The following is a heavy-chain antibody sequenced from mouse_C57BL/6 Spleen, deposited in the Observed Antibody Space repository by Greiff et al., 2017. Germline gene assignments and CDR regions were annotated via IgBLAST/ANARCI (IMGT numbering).Heavy chain of an antibody. CDR2: INPSSGYT. CDR1: GYTFTSYT. CDR3: ARSDGSSYWYFDV. J-gene: IGHJ1*03. V-gene: IGHV1-4*01. Sequence: VQRVESGAELARPGASVKMSCKASGYTFTSYTMHWVKQRPGQGLEWIGYINPSSGYTKYNQKFKDKATLTADKSSSTAYMQLSSLTSEDSAVYYCARSDGSSYWYFDVWGTGTTVTVSS. D-gene: IGHD1-1*01.